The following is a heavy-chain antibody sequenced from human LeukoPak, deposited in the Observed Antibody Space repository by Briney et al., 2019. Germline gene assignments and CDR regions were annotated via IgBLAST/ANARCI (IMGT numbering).Heavy chain of an antibody. J-gene: IGHJ1*01. V-gene: IGHV3-23*01. CDR3: AKDLFEYSSSSQVEYFQH. CDR2: ISGSGGST. CDR1: GFTFSSYA. Sequence: GGSLRLSCAASGFTFSSYAMSWVRQAPGKGLEWVSAISGSGGSTYCADSVKGRFTISRDNSKNTLYLQMNSLRAEDTAVYYCAKDLFEYSSSSQVEYFQHWGQGTLVTVSS. D-gene: IGHD6-6*01.